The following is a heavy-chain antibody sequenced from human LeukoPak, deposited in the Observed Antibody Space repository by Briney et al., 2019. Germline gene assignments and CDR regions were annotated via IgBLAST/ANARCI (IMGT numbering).Heavy chain of an antibody. D-gene: IGHD4-23*01. CDR2: MYYSGTT. CDR3: AGLRYHGGNTV. J-gene: IGHJ4*02. Sequence: SETLSLTCTVSGASVNSGSHYWSWFRQPPGKGLEWIGYMYYSGTTYYNPSLKSRVTMSVDTSKNHFSLKMNSLTAADTAEYYCAGLRYHGGNTVWGQGTPVTVSS. CDR1: GASVNSGSHY. V-gene: IGHV4-61*03.